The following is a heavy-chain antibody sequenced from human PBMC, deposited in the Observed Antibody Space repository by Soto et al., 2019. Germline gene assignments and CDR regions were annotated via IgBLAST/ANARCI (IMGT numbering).Heavy chain of an antibody. J-gene: IGHJ4*02. CDR1: GFTFNTYW. D-gene: IGHD6-19*01. Sequence: EVQLVESGRGLVQPGGSLRLSCAASGFTFNTYWMTWVRQAPGQGLEWVANIKPDGTATYYLDSVKGRFTISRDNARDSLHLQMNVLRAEDTALYYCARFGAVAGIDYWGRGTLVTVSS. CDR2: IKPDGTAT. V-gene: IGHV3-7*01. CDR3: ARFGAVAGIDY.